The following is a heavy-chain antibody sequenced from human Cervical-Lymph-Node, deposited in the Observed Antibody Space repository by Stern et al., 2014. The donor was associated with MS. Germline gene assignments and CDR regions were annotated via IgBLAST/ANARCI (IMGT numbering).Heavy chain of an antibody. CDR2: IYYSGTT. J-gene: IGHJ5*02. CDR1: GASITSYY. Sequence: QLQLQESGPGLLRPSETLSLTCNVSGASITSYYWSWIRQPPGKGLEWIGYIYYSGTTNHNASLKGRVAISIDTSKTQFSLRLSSVTAADTAVYYCARATDLWGQGTLVTGSS. CDR3: ARATDL. V-gene: IGHV4-59*01.